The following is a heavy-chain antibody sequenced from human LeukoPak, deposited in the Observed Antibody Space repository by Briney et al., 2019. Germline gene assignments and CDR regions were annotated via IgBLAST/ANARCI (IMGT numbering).Heavy chain of an antibody. Sequence: GGSLRLSCAASGFTFSSYWMSWVRQAPGKGLEWVSAISGSGGSTYYADSVKGRFTISRDNSKNTLYLQMNSLRAEDTAVYYCAKRLIHYYDSSGYYSPAVDYYYGMDVWGQGTTVTVSS. CDR3: AKRLIHYYDSSGYYSPAVDYYYGMDV. D-gene: IGHD3-22*01. J-gene: IGHJ6*02. V-gene: IGHV3-23*01. CDR1: GFTFSSYW. CDR2: ISGSGGST.